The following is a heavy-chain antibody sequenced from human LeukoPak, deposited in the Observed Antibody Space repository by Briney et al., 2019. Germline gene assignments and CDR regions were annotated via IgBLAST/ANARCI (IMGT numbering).Heavy chain of an antibody. CDR1: GFTFSSYG. CDR3: AKEASGYVYDAFDI. Sequence: GGSLRLSCAASGFTFSSYGMHWVRQAPGKGLEWVAVIWYDGSNKYYADSVKGRFTISGDNSKNTLYLQMNSLRAEDTAVYYCAKEASGYVYDAFDIWGQGTMVTVSS. D-gene: IGHD5-12*01. V-gene: IGHV3-33*06. CDR2: IWYDGSNK. J-gene: IGHJ3*02.